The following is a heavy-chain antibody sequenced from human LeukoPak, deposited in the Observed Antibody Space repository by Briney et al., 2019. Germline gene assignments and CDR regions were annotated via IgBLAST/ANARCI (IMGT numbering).Heavy chain of an antibody. V-gene: IGHV4-4*02. D-gene: IGHD6-13*01. CDR1: GGSISRSNW. J-gene: IGHJ4*02. CDR2: IYDNGST. CDR3: ASPRAERSTWYAVDY. Sequence: SETLSLTCAVSGGSISRSNWWSWGRQSPGKGLEWIGEIYDNGSTNYNPSLKSRVTISVDKSKNQFSLKLSSVTAADTAVYYCASPRAERSTWYAVDYWGQGTLVTVSA.